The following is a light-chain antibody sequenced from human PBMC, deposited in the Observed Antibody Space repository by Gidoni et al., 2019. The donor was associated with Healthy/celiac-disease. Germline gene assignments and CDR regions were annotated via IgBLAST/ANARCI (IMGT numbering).Light chain of an antibody. Sequence: EIQLAQSPSFLSSSVGDRVTITCRASQDINNYLCWYQQKPGKAPNLLIYAASTLESGVPSRFNGSGSGTKYTLTISSLQPEDFATYYCQQLKNYPLTFXGXTKVEF. CDR1: QDINNY. CDR3: QQLKNYPLT. J-gene: IGKJ4*01. V-gene: IGKV1-9*01. CDR2: AAS.